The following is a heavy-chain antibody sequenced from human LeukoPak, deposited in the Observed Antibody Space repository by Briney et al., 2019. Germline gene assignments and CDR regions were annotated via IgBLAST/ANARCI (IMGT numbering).Heavy chain of an antibody. J-gene: IGHJ6*02. CDR2: IYTSGST. CDR3: ARESSWQWLVPLDYYYYGMDV. Sequence: SETLSLTCTVSGGSISSYYWSWIRQPAGKGLEWIGRIYTSGSTNYNPSLKSRVTMSVDTSKNQFSLKLSSVTAADTAVYYCARESSWQWLVPLDYYYYGMDVWGQGTTVTVSS. V-gene: IGHV4-4*07. D-gene: IGHD6-19*01. CDR1: GGSISSYY.